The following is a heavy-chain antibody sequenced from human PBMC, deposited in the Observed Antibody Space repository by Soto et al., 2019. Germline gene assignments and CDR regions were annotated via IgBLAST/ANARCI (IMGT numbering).Heavy chain of an antibody. J-gene: IGHJ3*02. CDR3: AVYSGYGHGAFDI. D-gene: IGHD5-12*01. CDR1: GGTFSSYA. CDR2: IIPIFGTA. V-gene: IGHV1-69*13. Sequence: SVKVSCKASGGTFSSYAISWVRQAPGQGLEWMGGIIPIFGTANYAQKFQGRVTITADASTSTAYMELRSLRSEDTAVYYCAVYSGYGHGAFDIWGQGTMVTVSS.